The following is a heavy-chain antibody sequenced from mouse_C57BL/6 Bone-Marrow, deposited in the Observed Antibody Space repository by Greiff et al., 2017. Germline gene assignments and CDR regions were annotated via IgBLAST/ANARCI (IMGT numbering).Heavy chain of an antibody. CDR2: IDPSDSYT. D-gene: IGHD1-1*01. CDR1: GYTFTSYW. CDR3: ARETVVAPYYAMDY. J-gene: IGHJ4*01. Sequence: QVQLKQPGAELVRPGTSVKLSCKASGYTFTSYWMHWVKQRPGQGLEWIGVIDPSDSYTNYNQKFKGKATLTVDTSSSTAYMQRSSLTSEDSAVYYCARETVVAPYYAMDYWGQGTSVTVSS. V-gene: IGHV1-59*01.